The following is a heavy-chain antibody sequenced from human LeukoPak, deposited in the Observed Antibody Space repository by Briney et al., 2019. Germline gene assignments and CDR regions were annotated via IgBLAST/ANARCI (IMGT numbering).Heavy chain of an antibody. CDR1: GGSISSGGYS. Sequence: SQTLSLTCAVSGGSISSGGYSWSWIRQPPGKGLEWIGYIYHSGSTYYNPSLKSRVTISVDTSKNQFSLKLSSVTAADTAVYYCARAGIYDSSGYSYRFFDYWGQGTLVTVSS. J-gene: IGHJ4*02. D-gene: IGHD3-22*01. CDR3: ARAGIYDSSGYSYRFFDY. CDR2: IYHSGST. V-gene: IGHV4-30-2*05.